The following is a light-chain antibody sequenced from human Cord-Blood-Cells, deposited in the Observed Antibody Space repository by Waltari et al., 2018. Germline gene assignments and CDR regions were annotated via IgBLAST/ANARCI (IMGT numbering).Light chain of an antibody. V-gene: IGLV2-14*01. CDR1: SSDVGGYHY. CDR3: SSYTSSSTWV. CDR2: DVS. J-gene: IGLJ3*02. Sequence: QSALTQPASVSGSPGQSITISCTGTSSDVGGYHYVSGYQQHPGKAPKLMIYDVSNRPSGVSNPFSGSKSGNTASLTISGLQAEDEADYYCSSYTSSSTWVFGGGTKLTVL.